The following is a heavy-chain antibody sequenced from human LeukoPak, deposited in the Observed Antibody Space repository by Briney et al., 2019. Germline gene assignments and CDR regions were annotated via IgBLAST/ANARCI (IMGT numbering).Heavy chain of an antibody. Sequence: GGSLRLSCAASGFTFSSYGMHWVRQAPGKGLEWVAVIWYDGSNKYYADSVKGRFTISRDNSENTLYLQMNSLRAEDTAVYYCARDLRNSGSYRTGYSDDWGQGTLVTVSS. CDR3: ARDLRNSGSYRTGYSDD. V-gene: IGHV3-33*01. CDR1: GFTFSSYG. CDR2: IWYDGSNK. D-gene: IGHD1-26*01. J-gene: IGHJ4*02.